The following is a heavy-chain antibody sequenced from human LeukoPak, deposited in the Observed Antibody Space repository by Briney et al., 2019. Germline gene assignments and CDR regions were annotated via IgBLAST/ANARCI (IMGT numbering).Heavy chain of an antibody. CDR3: ARTVPAAIEYYFDY. CDR1: GGSISSGDYS. CDR2: IYYSGST. J-gene: IGHJ4*02. V-gene: IGHV4-30-4*01. Sequence: PSQTLSLTCTVSGGSISSGDYSWSWIRQPPGKGLEWIGYIYYSGSTYYNPSLKSRVTISGDTSKNQFSLKLSSVTAADTAVYYCARTVPAAIEYYFDYWGQGTLVTVSS. D-gene: IGHD2-2*01.